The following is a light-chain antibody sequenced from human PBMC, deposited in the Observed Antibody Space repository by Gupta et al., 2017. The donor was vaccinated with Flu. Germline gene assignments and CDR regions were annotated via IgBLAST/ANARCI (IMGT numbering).Light chain of an antibody. CDR1: QDIGRF. CDR2: YAS. J-gene: IGKJ1*01. CDR3: QKKDNNPRT. V-gene: IGKV1-27*01. Sequence: PTARAAFVGNSVTIPCRTSQDIGRFFSWYQQKPGGAPKLLVYYASSIHSAVPSRFSVGGSGTEFTIPISSLQPDDVATFYCQKKDNNPRTFGQGTKV.